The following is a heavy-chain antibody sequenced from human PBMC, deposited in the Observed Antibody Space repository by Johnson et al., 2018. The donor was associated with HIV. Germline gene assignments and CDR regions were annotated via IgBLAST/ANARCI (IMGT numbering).Heavy chain of an antibody. CDR2: ISYDGSNK. CDR1: GFTFSSYA. CDR3: ARQYYGSGTDAFDI. Sequence: QVHLVESGGGVVQPGRSLRLSCAASGFTFSSYAMHWVRQAPGTGLEWVAVISYDGSNKYYADSVKGRFTISRDNSKNTLYLQMNSLRAEDTAVYYCARQYYGSGTDAFDIWGQGTMVTVSS. V-gene: IGHV3-30*04. J-gene: IGHJ3*02. D-gene: IGHD3-10*01.